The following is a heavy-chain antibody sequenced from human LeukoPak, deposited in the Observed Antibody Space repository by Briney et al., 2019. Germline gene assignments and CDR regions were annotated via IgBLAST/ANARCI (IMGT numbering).Heavy chain of an antibody. V-gene: IGHV4-59*01. CDR2: IDYSRST. Sequence: PSETLSLTCTVSGGTISSYYWSWIRQPPGKGLEWIGYIDYSRSTIYNTSLKSRVTISVETSKNQFSLKLRSVSGADTALYYCARVAFKGDYYGMDVWGQGTRVTVSS. CDR3: ARVAFKGDYYGMDV. J-gene: IGHJ6*02. CDR1: GGTISSYY.